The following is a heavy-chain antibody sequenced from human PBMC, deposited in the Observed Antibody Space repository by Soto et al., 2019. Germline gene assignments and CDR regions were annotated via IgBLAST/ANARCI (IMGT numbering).Heavy chain of an antibody. J-gene: IGHJ3*02. D-gene: IGHD2-15*01. Sequence: ASVKVSCKASGYTFTSYATHWVRQAPGQMLERMGLINAGNGNTKYSQKFKGRVTITRDTSSSTADMELSSLTSEDTAVHYCARGVVAANGAAFEIGGPGTMVTFS. CDR3: ARGVVAANGAAFEI. CDR2: INAGNGNT. V-gene: IGHV1-3*01. CDR1: GYTFTSYA.